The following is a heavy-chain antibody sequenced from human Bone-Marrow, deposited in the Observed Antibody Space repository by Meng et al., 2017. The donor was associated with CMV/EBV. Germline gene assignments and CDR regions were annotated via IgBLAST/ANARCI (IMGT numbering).Heavy chain of an antibody. J-gene: IGHJ6*02. CDR2: INPNNGET. CDR1: GYRFSAHY. D-gene: IGHD2-2*02. Sequence: ASVKVSCKASGYRFSAHYLHWVRQAPGQGLEWMGWINPNNGETKFFEKFQGRVTMTRDMSVSTAYMELSRLRSDDTAVYYCARRREYCSSTSCYIGPRYYYYGMDVWGQGTTVTVSS. V-gene: IGHV1-2*02. CDR3: ARRREYCSSTSCYIGPRYYYYGMDV.